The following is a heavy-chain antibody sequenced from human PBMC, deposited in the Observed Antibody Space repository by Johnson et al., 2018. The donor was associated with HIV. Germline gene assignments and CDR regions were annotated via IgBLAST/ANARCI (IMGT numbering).Heavy chain of an antibody. CDR1: GFTVSSNY. D-gene: IGHD6-13*01. CDR2: IYSGGST. CDR3: ARDKGLAAAATDDAFDI. V-gene: IGHV3-66*01. J-gene: IGHJ3*02. Sequence: MLLVESGGGLVQPGGSLRLSCAASGFTVSSNYMSWVRQAPGKGLEWVSVIYSGGSTYYADSVKGRFTISRDNSKNTLYLQMNSRRAEDTAVYYCARDKGLAAAATDDAFDIWGQGTMVTVSS.